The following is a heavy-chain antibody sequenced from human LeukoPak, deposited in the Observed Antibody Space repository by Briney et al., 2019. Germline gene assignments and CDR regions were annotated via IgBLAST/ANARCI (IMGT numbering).Heavy chain of an antibody. CDR1: GFTFDDYA. Sequence: SLRLSCAASGFTFDDYAMHWVRQAPGKGLEWVSGISWKSGSIVYADSGKGRFTISRDNAKNSLYLQMNSLRAEDTALYYCAKSAGARSWYGVIDYWGQGTLVTVSS. D-gene: IGHD6-13*01. CDR2: ISWKSGSI. CDR3: AKSAGARSWYGVIDY. V-gene: IGHV3-9*01. J-gene: IGHJ4*02.